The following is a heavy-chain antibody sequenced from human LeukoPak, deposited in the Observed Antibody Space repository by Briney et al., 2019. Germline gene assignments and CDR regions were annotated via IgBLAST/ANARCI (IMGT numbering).Heavy chain of an antibody. D-gene: IGHD1-1*01. CDR3: ARALPTFNDALDI. CDR2: INPNSGGT. V-gene: IGHV1-2*02. CDR1: GYTFTGYY. J-gene: IGHJ3*02. Sequence: GASVKVSCEASGYTFTGYYMHWVRQAPGQGLEWMGWINPNSGGTNYAQKFQGRVTMTRDTSISTAYMELSTLRSEDTAVYYCARALPTFNDALDIWGQGTMVTLSS.